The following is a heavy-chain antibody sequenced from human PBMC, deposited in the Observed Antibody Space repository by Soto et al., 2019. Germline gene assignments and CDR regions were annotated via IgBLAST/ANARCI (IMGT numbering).Heavy chain of an antibody. J-gene: IGHJ6*02. CDR2: IKFDGSST. Sequence: EVQLVESGGGLVQPGGSLRLSSAASGFAFSTYWMHWVRQAPGKGLLWVSRIKFDGSSTYYGDSVKGRFTISRDDAKNTLFLQMNGLRVDDTAVYYCARGAKNVYAMDVWGQGTTVTVSS. D-gene: IGHD1-1*01. V-gene: IGHV3-74*01. CDR3: ARGAKNVYAMDV. CDR1: GFAFSTYW.